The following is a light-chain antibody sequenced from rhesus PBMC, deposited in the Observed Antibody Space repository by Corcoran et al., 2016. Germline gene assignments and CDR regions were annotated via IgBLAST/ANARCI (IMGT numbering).Light chain of an antibody. CDR2: PAS. CDR3: QQHNSYPFT. Sequence: DIQMTQSPSSLSASVGDTLTITCQASQGITKSFAWYQQKAGKAPKPLISPASTLQDGVPSRFSGSGYGTGFTLTIRSLQPEDVATYYCQQHNSYPFTFGPGTKLDIK. J-gene: IGKJ3*01. V-gene: IGKV1-33*02. CDR1: QGITKS.